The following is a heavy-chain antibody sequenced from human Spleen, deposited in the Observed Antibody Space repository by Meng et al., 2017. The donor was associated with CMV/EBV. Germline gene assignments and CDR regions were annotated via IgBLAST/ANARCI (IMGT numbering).Heavy chain of an antibody. V-gene: IGHV3-21*01. CDR3: ARSVLSFGESWDYGMDV. D-gene: IGHD3-10*01. CDR2: ISSSSSDI. J-gene: IGHJ6*02. Sequence: GESLKISCAASGFSFSNYRMSWVRQAPGKGLEWVSSISSSSSDIYYADSVKGRFTISRDNSKNALYLQMNSLRAEDTAVYYCARSVLSFGESWDYGMDVWGQGTTVTVSS. CDR1: GFSFSNYR.